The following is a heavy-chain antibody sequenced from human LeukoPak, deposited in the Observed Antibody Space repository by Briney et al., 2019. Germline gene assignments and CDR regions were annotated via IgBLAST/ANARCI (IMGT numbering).Heavy chain of an antibody. Sequence: GGSLRLSCAASGFIFSSYGMHWVRQAPGKGLEWVAVISYDGSNKYYADSVKGRFTISRDNSKNTLYLQMNSLRAEDTAVYYCAKPGGTFDSSGYHLPDAFDIWGQGTMVTVSS. J-gene: IGHJ3*02. V-gene: IGHV3-30*18. D-gene: IGHD3-22*01. CDR2: ISYDGSNK. CDR1: GFIFSSYG. CDR3: AKPGGTFDSSGYHLPDAFDI.